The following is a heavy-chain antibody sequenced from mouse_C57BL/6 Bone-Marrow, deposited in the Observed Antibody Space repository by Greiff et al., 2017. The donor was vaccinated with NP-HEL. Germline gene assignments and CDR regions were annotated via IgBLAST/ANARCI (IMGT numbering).Heavy chain of an antibody. CDR1: GYSITSGYY. V-gene: IGHV3-6*01. D-gene: IGHD4-1*01. CDR3: ARRGTGAKFAY. CDR2: ISYDGSN. J-gene: IGHJ3*01. Sequence: EESGPGLVKPSQSLSLTCSVTGYSITSGYYWNWIRQFPGNKLEWMGYISYDGSNNYNPSLKNRISITRDTSKNQFFLKLNSVTTEDTATYYCARRGTGAKFAYWGQGTLVTVSA.